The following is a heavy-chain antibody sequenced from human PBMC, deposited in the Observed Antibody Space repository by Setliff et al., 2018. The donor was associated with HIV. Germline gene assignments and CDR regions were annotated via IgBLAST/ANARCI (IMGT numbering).Heavy chain of an antibody. D-gene: IGHD6-19*01. V-gene: IGHV4-4*07. CDR3: ARAPRYYRGWYIPEYFDN. CDR1: GGSISSYY. CDR2: IYASGSP. J-gene: IGHJ4*02. Sequence: SETLSLTCTVSGGSISSYYWSWIRQPAGKGLEWIGRIYASGSPTYNPSLKSRVTISVDTSKNHFSLRLNSVTAADTAVYFCARAPRYYRGWYIPEYFDNWGEGTLVTVSS.